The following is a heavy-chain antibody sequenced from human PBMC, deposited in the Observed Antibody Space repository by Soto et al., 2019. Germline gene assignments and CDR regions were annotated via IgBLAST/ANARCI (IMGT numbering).Heavy chain of an antibody. CDR1: GFPFTSYV. J-gene: IGHJ6*02. CDR3: ATDRAGTNYYGMDV. D-gene: IGHD1-1*01. V-gene: IGHV3-30-3*01. CDR2: ISDDSSKR. Sequence: GGSLRLSCAGSGFPFTSYVMHWVRQAPGKGLEWVAVISDDSSKRYYTDSVKGRFTISRDNSKNTVYLQMNSLRVEETAMYYCATDRAGTNYYGMDVWGQGTTVTVSS.